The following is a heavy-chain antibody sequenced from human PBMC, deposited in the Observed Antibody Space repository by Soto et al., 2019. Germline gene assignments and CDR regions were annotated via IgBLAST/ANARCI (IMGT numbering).Heavy chain of an antibody. CDR1: GFTFNNDG. CDR2: ISYDGSKK. D-gene: IGHD3-22*01. Sequence: QVHLVESGGGVVQPGSSLRLSCTASGFTFNNDGMHWGRQAPGQGLEWVAVISYDGSKKFYGDSVTGRFTISRDNSKNTVYPQMNSLRTEDTAVYYCAKDLSPRPFYDGNFDYWGQGALVIVSS. J-gene: IGHJ4*02. CDR3: AKDLSPRPFYDGNFDY. V-gene: IGHV3-30*18.